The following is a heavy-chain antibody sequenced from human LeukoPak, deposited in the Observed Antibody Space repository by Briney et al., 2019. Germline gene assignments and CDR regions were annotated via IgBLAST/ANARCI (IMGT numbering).Heavy chain of an antibody. V-gene: IGHV1-2*02. J-gene: IGHJ5*02. CDR1: GYTFTGYY. CDR3: ARDTAMVTYWFDP. Sequence: ASVKVSCKASGYTFTGYYMHWVRQAPGQGLVWMGWINPNGGGTNYAQKFQGRVTMTRDTSISTAYMELSRLRSDDTAVYYCARDTAMVTYWFDPWGQGTLVTVSS. CDR2: INPNGGGT. D-gene: IGHD5-18*01.